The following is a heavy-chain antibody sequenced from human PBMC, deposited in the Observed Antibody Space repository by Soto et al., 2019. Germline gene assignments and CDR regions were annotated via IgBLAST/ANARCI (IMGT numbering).Heavy chain of an antibody. CDR3: VRVVVVLWYFDS. Sequence: GGSLRLSCAASGFTFSSFHMNWVCQAPGRGLEWVAYITSSSDTIYYSDSVKGRFTISRDNGKNSLFVQMNCLRDEAMAVYYCVRVVVVLWYFDSWGGGNQVTVSS. D-gene: IGHD3-22*01. J-gene: IGHJ2*01. CDR2: ITSSSDTI. CDR1: GFTFSSFH. V-gene: IGHV3-48*02.